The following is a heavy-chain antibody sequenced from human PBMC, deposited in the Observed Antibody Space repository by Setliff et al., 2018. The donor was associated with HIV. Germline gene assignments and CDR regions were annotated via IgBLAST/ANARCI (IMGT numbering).Heavy chain of an antibody. CDR1: GGSFPAYY. CDR3: ARQHGDYAFGS. Sequence: SETLSLTCAVYGGSFPAYYWNWIRQPPGKGLEWIGEINYDGDTTYNPSLKNRVKVFIDTSKKQFSLKVASVTAADTAVYYCARQHGDYAFGSWGQGTLVTVSS. J-gene: IGHJ5*01. D-gene: IGHD4-17*01. CDR2: INYDGDT. V-gene: IGHV4-34*01.